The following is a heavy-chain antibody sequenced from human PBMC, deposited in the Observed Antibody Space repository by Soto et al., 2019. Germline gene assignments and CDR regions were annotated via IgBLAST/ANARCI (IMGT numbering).Heavy chain of an antibody. Sequence: EVQLIETGGDLIQPGGSLRLSCAVSGFSVTTNNINWVRQAPGKGLEWVSIIYGPENTYYADSVRGRFTVSRDNSKNTVYLQMDSLRTEDSALYYCVRGGYDWGQGTLVTVSS. CDR3: VRGGYD. J-gene: IGHJ4*02. CDR1: GFSVTTNN. V-gene: IGHV3-53*02. CDR2: IYGPENT. D-gene: IGHD2-15*01.